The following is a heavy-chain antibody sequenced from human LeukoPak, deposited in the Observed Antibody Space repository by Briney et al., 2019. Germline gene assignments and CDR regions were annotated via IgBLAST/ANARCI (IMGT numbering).Heavy chain of an antibody. CDR1: GFTFSSYW. CDR2: INSDGSGT. D-gene: IGHD4-23*01. CDR3: ARVYGGNAAFDH. V-gene: IGHV3-74*01. Sequence: GGSLRLSCAASGFTFSSYWMHWVRQAPGKGLVWVSRINSDGSGTTYADSVKGRFTVSRDNAQNTLFLQMNRLRAEDTAVYFCARVYGGNAAFDHWGQGTLVTVSS. J-gene: IGHJ4*02.